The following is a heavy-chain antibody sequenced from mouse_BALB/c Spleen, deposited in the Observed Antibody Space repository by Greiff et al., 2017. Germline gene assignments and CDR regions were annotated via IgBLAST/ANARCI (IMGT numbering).Heavy chain of an antibody. CDR3: AREQYGNYPFAY. CDR1: GYTFTSYW. J-gene: IGHJ3*01. Sequence: QVQLQQPGAELVKPGASVKLSCKASGYTFTSYWMHWVKQRPGQGLEWIGEINPSNGRTNYNEKFKGKATLTVDKSSSTAYMQLSSLTSEDSAVYYCAREQYGNYPFAYWGQGTLVTVSA. CDR2: INPSNGRT. D-gene: IGHD2-10*02. V-gene: IGHV1S81*02.